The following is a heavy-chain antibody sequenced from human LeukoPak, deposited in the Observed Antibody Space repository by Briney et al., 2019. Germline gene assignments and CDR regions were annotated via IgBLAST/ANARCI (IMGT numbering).Heavy chain of an antibody. CDR2: VSADNINT. V-gene: IGHV1-18*04. CDR3: ARDLTRDGYNHDIRYGMDV. Sequence: ASVKVSCKASGYTFTNYGITWVRQAPGQGLEWMGWVSADNINTNYAQKLQDRVTMTTDTSTSTAYMELRSLRSDDTAVYYCARDLTRDGYNHDIRYGMDVWGQGTTVTVSS. CDR1: GYTFTNYG. J-gene: IGHJ6*02. D-gene: IGHD5-24*01.